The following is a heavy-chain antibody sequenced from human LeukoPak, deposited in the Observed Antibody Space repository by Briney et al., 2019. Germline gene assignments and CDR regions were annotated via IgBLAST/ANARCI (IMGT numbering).Heavy chain of an antibody. Sequence: GGSLRLSCAASGFTFSSYSMNWVRQAPGKGLEWVSSISSSSSYIYYADSVKGRFTISRDSSKNTLYLQMNSLRPEDTAVYYCARARPSMWIDYWGQGTLVTVSS. CDR1: GFTFSSYS. D-gene: IGHD5-12*01. V-gene: IGHV3-21*01. CDR2: ISSSSSYI. J-gene: IGHJ4*02. CDR3: ARARPSMWIDY.